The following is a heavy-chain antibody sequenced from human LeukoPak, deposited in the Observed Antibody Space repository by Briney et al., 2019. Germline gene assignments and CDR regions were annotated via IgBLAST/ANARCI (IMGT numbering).Heavy chain of an antibody. Sequence: GGSLRLSCAASGFTFSSYSMNWVRQAPGKGLEWVSSISSSSSYIYYADSVKGRFTISRDSSKNTLYLQMNSLRPEDTAVYYCARARPSMWIDYWGQGTLVTVSS. CDR1: GFTFSSYS. D-gene: IGHD5-12*01. V-gene: IGHV3-21*01. CDR2: ISSSSSYI. J-gene: IGHJ4*02. CDR3: ARARPSMWIDY.